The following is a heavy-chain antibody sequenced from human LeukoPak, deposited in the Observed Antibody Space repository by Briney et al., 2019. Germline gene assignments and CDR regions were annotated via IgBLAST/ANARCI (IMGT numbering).Heavy chain of an antibody. Sequence: PSETLSLTCAVYGVSFSGYYWSWIRQPPGKGLEWVGEINHSGSTNYNPSLKSRVTISVDTSKNQFSLKLSSVTAADTAVYYCARGLTYYYMDVWGKGTTVTVSS. CDR2: INHSGST. CDR1: GVSFSGYY. CDR3: ARGLTYYYMDV. V-gene: IGHV4-34*01. J-gene: IGHJ6*03.